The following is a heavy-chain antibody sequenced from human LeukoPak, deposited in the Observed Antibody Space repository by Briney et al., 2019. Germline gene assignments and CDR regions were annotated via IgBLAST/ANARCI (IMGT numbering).Heavy chain of an antibody. J-gene: IGHJ4*02. CDR1: GFTFSSYA. CDR2: VVGSGGNT. CDR3: AKVGASGSYSSFDY. V-gene: IGHV3-23*01. Sequence: PGRSLRLSCAASGFTFSSYAVSWVRQAPGKGLEWVSGVVGSGGNTYYADSVKGRFTISRDNSKNTLYLQINSLRAEDTAVYYCAKVGASGSYSSFDYWGQGTLVTVSS. D-gene: IGHD3-10*01.